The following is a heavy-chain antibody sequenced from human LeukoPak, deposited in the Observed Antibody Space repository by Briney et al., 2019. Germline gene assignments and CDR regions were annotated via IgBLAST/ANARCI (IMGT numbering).Heavy chain of an antibody. CDR2: INHSGST. Sequence: PSENLSFNSAVYGGSFSGFYWSWIPQPPGKGLEWSGEINHSGSTNYNPSLNSRVTISVDTSKNQFSLKLSSVTAADTAVYYCAIPSSGRVKAFDYWGQGTLVTVSS. V-gene: IGHV4-34*01. CDR1: GGSFSGFY. J-gene: IGHJ4*02. D-gene: IGHD3-3*01. CDR3: AIPSSGRVKAFDY.